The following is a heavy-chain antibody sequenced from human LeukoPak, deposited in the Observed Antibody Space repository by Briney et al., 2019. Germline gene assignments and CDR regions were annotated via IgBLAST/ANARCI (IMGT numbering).Heavy chain of an antibody. Sequence: ESGPTLLKPTQILTLTCTFSGFSLTTSGVGVGWIRQPPGKALEWLALIYWDDDKRYSPSLRNRLPITKDTSKNQVVLTMTNVDPVDTATYYCAHRLDQRTNWNYGNFDYWGQGTLVTVSS. V-gene: IGHV2-5*02. CDR3: AHRLDQRTNWNYGNFDY. CDR2: IYWDDDK. D-gene: IGHD1-7*01. CDR1: GFSLTTSGVG. J-gene: IGHJ4*02.